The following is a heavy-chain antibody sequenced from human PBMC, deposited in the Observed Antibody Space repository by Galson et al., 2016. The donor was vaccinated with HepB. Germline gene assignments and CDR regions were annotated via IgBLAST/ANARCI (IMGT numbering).Heavy chain of an antibody. J-gene: IGHJ3*02. CDR3: ARDRSGSYYTFDI. CDR2: VSYRGTT. V-gene: IGHV4-59*01. D-gene: IGHD1-26*01. CDR1: GGYISTSF. Sequence: SETLSLTCTVSGGYISTSFWSWIRQPPGKGLEWIGYVSYRGTTDYNSSLKSRVTISVAASKNQVSLKLTSVSAADAAAYYCARDRSGSYYTFDIWGQGTMVTVSS.